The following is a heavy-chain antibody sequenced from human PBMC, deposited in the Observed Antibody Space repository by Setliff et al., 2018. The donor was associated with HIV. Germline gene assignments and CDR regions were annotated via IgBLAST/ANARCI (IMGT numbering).Heavy chain of an antibody. CDR3: ARGSGHDKGSWFDP. D-gene: IGHD5-12*01. J-gene: IGHJ5*02. CDR1: GYTFTSYW. V-gene: IGHV5-51*01. Sequence: PGESLKISCKGSGYTFTSYWIAWVRQMPGKGLEWMGIIYPVDSDTRYSPSFQGQVTISVDKSVNTAYLQWSSLKASDTAMYYCARGSGHDKGSWFDPWGQGTLVTVSS. CDR2: IYPVDSDT.